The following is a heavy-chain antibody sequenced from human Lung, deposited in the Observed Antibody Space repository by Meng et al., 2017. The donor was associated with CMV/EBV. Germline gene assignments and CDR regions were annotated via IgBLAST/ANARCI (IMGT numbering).Heavy chain of an antibody. D-gene: IGHD1-26*01. J-gene: IGHJ5*02. CDR3: ARDVNSGSYWRWFDP. CDR2: IYGTGST. V-gene: IGHV4-61*02. CDR1: GGPISRGSYQ. Sequence: GGPISRGSYQWRWLQQSAGRGLGWIGRIYGTGSTNYNPSLRSRVTISVDKSTNQFYLKLTSVTAADTAVYYCARDVNSGSYWRWFDPWGQGTLVTVSS.